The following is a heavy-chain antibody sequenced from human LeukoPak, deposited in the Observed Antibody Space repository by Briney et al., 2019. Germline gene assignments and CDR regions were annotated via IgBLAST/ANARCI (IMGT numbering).Heavy chain of an antibody. D-gene: IGHD1-26*01. CDR3: ARSSASLQVGDFDY. V-gene: IGHV3-66*01. CDR2: IYSGGST. Sequence: GGSLRLSCAASGFTVSSNYMSWVRQAPGKGLEWVSVIYSGGSTYYADSVKGRLTISRDNSKNTLYLQINSLRAEDTAVYYCARSSASLQVGDFDYWGQGTLVTVSS. J-gene: IGHJ4*02. CDR1: GFTVSSNY.